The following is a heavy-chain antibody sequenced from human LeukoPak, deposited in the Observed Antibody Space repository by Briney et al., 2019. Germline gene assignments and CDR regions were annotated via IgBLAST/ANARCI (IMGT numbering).Heavy chain of an antibody. J-gene: IGHJ4*02. CDR2: VDSGGDT. CDR3: ARDRSGSTH. D-gene: IGHD1-26*01. V-gene: IGHV3-23*01. Sequence: PGGSLRLSCAASGFTFSSYAMSWVRQALGKGLEWVSLVDSGGDTYHADSVKGRFSISRDNSKNTLYLQMSSLRADDTAIYYCARDRSGSTHWGQGTLVTVSS. CDR1: GFTFSSYA.